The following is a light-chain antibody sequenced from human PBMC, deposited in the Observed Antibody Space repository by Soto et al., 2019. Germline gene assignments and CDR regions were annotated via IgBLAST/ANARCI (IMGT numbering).Light chain of an antibody. Sequence: DIQMTQSPSTLSASVGDRVTITCRASQSISNWLAWYQQKPGQAPNLLIYRASSLESGVPSRFSGSESGTEFTLTISSLQPDDFATYYCQQYNSYSWTFGQGTKVDIK. V-gene: IGKV1-5*03. CDR3: QQYNSYSWT. CDR1: QSISNW. J-gene: IGKJ1*01. CDR2: RAS.